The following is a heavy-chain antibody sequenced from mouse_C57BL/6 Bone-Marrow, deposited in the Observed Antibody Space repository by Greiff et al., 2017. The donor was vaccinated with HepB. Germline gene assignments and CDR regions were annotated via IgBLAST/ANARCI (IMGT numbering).Heavy chain of an antibody. V-gene: IGHV14-4*01. CDR2: IDPENGDT. J-gene: IGHJ4*01. CDR3: TTFDYDG. Sequence: HLQQSVAELVRPGASVKLSCTASGFNIKDDYMHWVKQRPEQGLEWIGWIDPENGDTEYASKFQGKATITADTSSNTAYLQLSSLTSEDTAVYYCTTFDYDGWGQGTSVTVSS. D-gene: IGHD2-4*01. CDR1: GFNIKDDY.